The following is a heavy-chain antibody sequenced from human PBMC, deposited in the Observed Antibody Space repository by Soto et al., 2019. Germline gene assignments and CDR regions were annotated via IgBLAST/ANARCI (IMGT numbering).Heavy chain of an antibody. V-gene: IGHV5-10-1*01. CDR1: GYSFTSYW. CDR2: IDPSDSYT. Sequence: GESVKISCKGSGYSFTSYWISWVRQMPGKGLEWMGRIDPSDSYTNYSPSFQGHVTISADKSISTAYLQWSSLKASDTAMYYCARYSSSSGPQYYYGMDVWGQGTTVTVSS. CDR3: ARYSSSSGPQYYYGMDV. J-gene: IGHJ6*02. D-gene: IGHD6-6*01.